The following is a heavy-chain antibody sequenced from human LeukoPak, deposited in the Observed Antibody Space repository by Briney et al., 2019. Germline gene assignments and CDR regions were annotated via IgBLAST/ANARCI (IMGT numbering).Heavy chain of an antibody. CDR3: AAEVLGSYYPTLDY. CDR2: IVVGTGST. Sequence: GASVKVPCKASGFTFSSSVVQWVRQARGQRLEWIGWIVVGTGSTNYAQKFQERVTITRDMSTSAAYMELNSLRSDDTAVYYCAAEVLGSYYPTLDYWGQGTLVTVSS. V-gene: IGHV1-58*01. CDR1: GFTFSSSV. J-gene: IGHJ4*02. D-gene: IGHD4-11*01.